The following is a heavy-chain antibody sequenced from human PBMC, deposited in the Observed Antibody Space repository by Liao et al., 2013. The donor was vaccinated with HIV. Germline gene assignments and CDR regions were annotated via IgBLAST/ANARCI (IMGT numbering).Heavy chain of an antibody. J-gene: IGHJ6*03. CDR3: ARDKWLQSWGGYSYYYCYMDV. D-gene: IGHD5-24*01. Sequence: QVLLQESGPQVVKPEETLSLTCSVSGDSLRDYHWSWLRRAPGKGLEWIGYIYKTGNTNYSPSLESRVSISWDPSNNQFSLNLTSVTTLDTAVYYCARDKWLQSWGGYSYYYCYMDVWGKGTTVTVSS. CDR2: IYKTGNT. CDR1: GDSLRDYH. V-gene: IGHV4-4*08.